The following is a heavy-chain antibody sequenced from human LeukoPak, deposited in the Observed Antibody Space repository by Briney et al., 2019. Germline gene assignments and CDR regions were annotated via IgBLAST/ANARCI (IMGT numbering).Heavy chain of an antibody. Sequence: GGSLRLSCAASGFTFSSYAMHWVRQAPGKGLEWVAVISYDGSNKYYADSVKGRFTISRDNSKNTLYLQMNSLRAEDAAVYYCARDPGKAKSEGYFDYWGQGTLVTVSS. J-gene: IGHJ4*02. V-gene: IGHV3-30-3*01. CDR3: ARDPGKAKSEGYFDY. CDR2: ISYDGSNK. CDR1: GFTFSSYA.